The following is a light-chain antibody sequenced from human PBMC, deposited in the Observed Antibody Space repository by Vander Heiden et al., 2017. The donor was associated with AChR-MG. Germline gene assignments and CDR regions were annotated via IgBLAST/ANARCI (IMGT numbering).Light chain of an antibody. CDR1: SSNIWAGYD. Sequence: QSVLTQPPPVSGAPGPRVTLSCTGSSSNIWAGYDVHWYQQLPGTAPNLLIYGNSNRPSGGPDRCSGSKSGASASLAITGLQAEDEADYYCQSYDSSLSGSVFGGGTKLTVL. J-gene: IGLJ2*01. V-gene: IGLV1-40*01. CDR3: QSYDSSLSGSV. CDR2: GNS.